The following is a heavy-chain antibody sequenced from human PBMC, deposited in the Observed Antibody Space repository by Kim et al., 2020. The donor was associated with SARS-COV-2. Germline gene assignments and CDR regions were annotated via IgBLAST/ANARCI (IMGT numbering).Heavy chain of an antibody. Sequence: SVKVSCKASRVTFTNYALSWVRQAPGHGLEWMGEIIPLLGTTTYAQKFQGRVTITADETTNTAYMELNNLRSEDAAVYFCARGDQHLVQRGYSFDYWGQ. J-gene: IGHJ4*02. D-gene: IGHD2-15*01. V-gene: IGHV1-69*13. CDR3: ARGDQHLVQRGYSFDY. CDR1: RVTFTNYA. CDR2: IIPLLGTT.